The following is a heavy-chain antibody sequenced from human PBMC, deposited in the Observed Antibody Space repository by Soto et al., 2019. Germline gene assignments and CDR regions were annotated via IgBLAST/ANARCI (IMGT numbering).Heavy chain of an antibody. CDR3: ARDVSPGSSSLYLDAFDI. CDR2: IKQDGSKK. CDR1: GFTLSMYW. V-gene: IGHV3-7*05. J-gene: IGHJ3*02. Sequence: EVQLEESGGGLVQPGGSLRLSCAASGFTLSMYWMTWVRQALGRGLEWVANIKQDGSKKSYLDSVRGRFTISRDNVRNSLYLQMDSLRAEDTALYYCARDVSPGSSSLYLDAFDIWGQGTMVIVSS. D-gene: IGHD6-13*01.